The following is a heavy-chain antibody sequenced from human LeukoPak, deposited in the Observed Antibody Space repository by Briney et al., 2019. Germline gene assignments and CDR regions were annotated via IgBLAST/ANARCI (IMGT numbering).Heavy chain of an antibody. CDR2: IYYSGST. CDR1: GGSISSYY. D-gene: IGHD3-22*01. V-gene: IGHV4-59*12. J-gene: IGHJ4*02. CDR3: ARGRNYYDSSGEPFDY. Sequence: SETLSLTCTVSGGSISSYYWSWIRQPPGKGLEWIGYIYYSGSTNYNPSLKSRVTISVDTSKNQFSLKLSSVTAADTAVYYCARGRNYYDSSGEPFDYWGQGTLVTVSS.